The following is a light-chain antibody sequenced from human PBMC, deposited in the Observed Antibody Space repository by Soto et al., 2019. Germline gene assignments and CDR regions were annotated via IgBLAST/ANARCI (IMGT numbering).Light chain of an antibody. CDR1: QSVSSS. Sequence: ETVMTQSPATLSVSPVESATLSCRASQSVSSSLAWYQQKPGQAPRLLIYDTSSRATGIPDRFSGSGSGTDFTLTISRLEPEDFAVYYCQQYGSSGTFGQGTKVDI. CDR3: QQYGSSGT. V-gene: IGKV3-20*01. J-gene: IGKJ1*01. CDR2: DTS.